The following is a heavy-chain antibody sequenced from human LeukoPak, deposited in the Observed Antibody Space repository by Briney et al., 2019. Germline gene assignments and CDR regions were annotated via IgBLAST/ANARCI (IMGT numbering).Heavy chain of an antibody. V-gene: IGHV4-39*07. CDR2: IYYSGST. CDR3: ARGGYYGPGGWFDP. CDR1: GGSISSSSYY. J-gene: IGHJ5*02. D-gene: IGHD3-10*01. Sequence: SETLSLTCTVSGGSISSSSYYWGWIRQPPGKGLEWIGSIYYSGSTYYNPSLKSRVTMSVDTSKNQFSLKLSSVTAADTAVYYCARGGYYGPGGWFDPWGQGTLVTVSS.